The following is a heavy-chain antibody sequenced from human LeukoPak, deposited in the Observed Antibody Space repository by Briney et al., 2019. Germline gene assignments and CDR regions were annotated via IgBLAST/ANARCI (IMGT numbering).Heavy chain of an antibody. D-gene: IGHD1-26*01. CDR3: ARVWELSDAFDI. CDR1: GFTVSSNY. V-gene: IGHV4-39*07. Sequence: GSLRLSCAASGFTVSSNYMSWVRQPPGKGLEWIGSIYYSGSTPYNPSLKSRVTISVDTSKNQFSLKLSSVTAADAAVYYCARVWELSDAFDIWSQGTMVTVSS. J-gene: IGHJ3*02. CDR2: IYYSGST.